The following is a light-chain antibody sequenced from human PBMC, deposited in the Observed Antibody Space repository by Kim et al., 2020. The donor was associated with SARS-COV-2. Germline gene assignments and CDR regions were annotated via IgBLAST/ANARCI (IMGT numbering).Light chain of an antibody. CDR1: QGIRND. CDR2: GAS. J-gene: IGKJ5*01. Sequence: PFPTSLFASVGDKVPIPCRAKQGIRNDLGMYQQDPGRAPKRLIYGASSLQSGVPSRFSGSGSGTEFTLTISSLQPEDFANTYPITFGQGTRLEIK. CDR3: IT. V-gene: IGKV1-17*01.